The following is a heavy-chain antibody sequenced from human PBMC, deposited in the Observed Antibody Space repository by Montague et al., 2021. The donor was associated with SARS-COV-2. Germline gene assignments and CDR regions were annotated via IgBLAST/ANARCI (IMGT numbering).Heavy chain of an antibody. CDR1: GYHFTSYG. J-gene: IGHJ4*02. CDR3: ARLSYSNSVVRFDS. CDR2: INTNTEDS. Sequence: LGKVSFKASGYHFTSYGMTWVRQAPGQGLECMGWINTNTEDSTYAQGFTGRFVFSLDTSVSTAYLQISNLKTDDTAIYYCARLSYSNSVVRFDSWGQGTLVTVSS. D-gene: IGHD6-6*01. V-gene: IGHV7-4-1*02.